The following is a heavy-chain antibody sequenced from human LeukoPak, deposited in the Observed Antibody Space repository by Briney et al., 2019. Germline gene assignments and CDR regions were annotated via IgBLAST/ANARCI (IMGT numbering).Heavy chain of an antibody. Sequence: SETLSLTCAVYGGSFSGYYWSWIRQPPGKGLEWIGEINHSGSTNYNPSLKSRVTISVDTSKNQFSLELSSVTAADTAVYYCARTYCGGDCSPGYWGQGTLVTVSS. CDR1: GGSFSGYY. V-gene: IGHV4-34*01. J-gene: IGHJ4*02. D-gene: IGHD2-21*02. CDR3: ARTYCGGDCSPGY. CDR2: INHSGST.